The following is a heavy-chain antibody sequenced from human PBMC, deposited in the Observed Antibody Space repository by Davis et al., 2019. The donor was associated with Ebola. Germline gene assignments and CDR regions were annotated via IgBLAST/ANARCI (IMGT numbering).Heavy chain of an antibody. CDR2: IYYSGST. V-gene: IGHV4-59*08. CDR3: ARLADGYSDFYFDY. Sequence: GSLRLSCAASGFTFSSYSMNWVRQAPGKGLEWIGYIYYSGSTNYNPSLKSRVTISVDTSKNQFSLKLSSVTAADTAVYYCARLADGYSDFYFDYWGQGTLVTVSS. CDR1: GFTFSSYS. J-gene: IGHJ4*02. D-gene: IGHD5-24*01.